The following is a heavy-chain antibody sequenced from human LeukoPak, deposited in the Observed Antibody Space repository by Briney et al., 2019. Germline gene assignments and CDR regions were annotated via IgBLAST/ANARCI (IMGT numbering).Heavy chain of an antibody. Sequence: SGGSLRLSCAASGFTFSNYGMHWVRQAPGKGLEWVAFIRYDGSNKYYADSVKGRFTISRDNSKNTLYLQMNSLRAEDTAVYYCAKDNIAAAAFDYWGQGTLVTVSS. V-gene: IGHV3-30*02. D-gene: IGHD6-13*01. CDR3: AKDNIAAAAFDY. CDR2: IRYDGSNK. J-gene: IGHJ4*02. CDR1: GFTFSNYG.